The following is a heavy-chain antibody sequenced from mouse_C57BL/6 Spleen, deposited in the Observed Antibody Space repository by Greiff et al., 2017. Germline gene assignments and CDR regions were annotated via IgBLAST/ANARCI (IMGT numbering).Heavy chain of an antibody. Sequence: EVKLVESGPGMVKPSQSLSLTCTVTGYSITSGYDWHWIRHFPGNKLEWMGYISYSGSTNYNPSLKSRISITHDTSKNHFFLKLNSVTTEDTATYYCARGGTTVVDPAWFAYWGQGTLVTVSA. CDR3: ARGGTTVVDPAWFAY. D-gene: IGHD1-1*01. CDR2: ISYSGST. V-gene: IGHV3-1*01. CDR1: GYSITSGYD. J-gene: IGHJ3*01.